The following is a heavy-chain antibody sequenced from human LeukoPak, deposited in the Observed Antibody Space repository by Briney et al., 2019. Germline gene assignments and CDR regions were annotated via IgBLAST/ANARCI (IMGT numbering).Heavy chain of an antibody. V-gene: IGHV1-8*01. CDR3: ARVDGDWTDAFDI. J-gene: IGHJ3*02. CDR1: GYTFTSYD. Sequence: ASVKVSCKASGYTFTSYDINWVRQATGQGLEWMGWMNLNSGNTGYAQKFQGRVTMTRNTSISTAYMELSSLRSEDTAVYYCARVDGDWTDAFDIWGQGTMVTVSS. CDR2: MNLNSGNT. D-gene: IGHD4-17*01.